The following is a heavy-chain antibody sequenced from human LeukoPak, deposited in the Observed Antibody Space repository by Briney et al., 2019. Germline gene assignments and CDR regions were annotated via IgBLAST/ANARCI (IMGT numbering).Heavy chain of an antibody. Sequence: GGSLRLSCAASGFTFSSYAMHWVRQAPGKGLEWVAVISYDGSNKYCADSVKGRFTISRDNSKNTLYLQMNSLRAEDTAVYYCAREYQLLLRWDYYYYMDVWGKGTTVTVSS. V-gene: IGHV3-30*04. CDR3: AREYQLLLRWDYYYYMDV. CDR2: ISYDGSNK. D-gene: IGHD2-2*01. J-gene: IGHJ6*03. CDR1: GFTFSSYA.